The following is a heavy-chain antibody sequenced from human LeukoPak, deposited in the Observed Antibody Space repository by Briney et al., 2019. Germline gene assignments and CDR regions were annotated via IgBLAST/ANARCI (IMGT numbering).Heavy chain of an antibody. CDR2: INPNSGGT. CDR3: ARGYTAMTLRGDY. J-gene: IGHJ4*02. CDR1: GYTFTSYY. V-gene: IGHV1-2*02. Sequence: ASVKVSCKASGYTFTSYYMHWVRQAPGQGLEWMGWINPNSGGTNYAQKFQGRVTMTRDTSISTAYMELSRLRSDDTAVYYCARGYTAMTLRGDYWGQGTLVTVSS. D-gene: IGHD5-18*01.